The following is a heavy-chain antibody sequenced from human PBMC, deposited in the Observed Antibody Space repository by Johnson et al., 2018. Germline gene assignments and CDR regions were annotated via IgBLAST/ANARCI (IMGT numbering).Heavy chain of an antibody. V-gene: IGHV1-69*01. Sequence: VQLVQSGAEMKKSGSSVKVSCKASGGTFNTYAIIWVRQAPGQGLEWMGGIIPIFGTANYAQKFQGRVTISADESTSTAYMERSSLRAEDTAVYYCARMLLWCGGLSSYDYYGMDVWGQGTTVTVSS. D-gene: IGHD3-10*01. CDR2: IIPIFGTA. J-gene: IGHJ6*02. CDR3: ARMLLWCGGLSSYDYYGMDV. CDR1: GGTFNTYA.